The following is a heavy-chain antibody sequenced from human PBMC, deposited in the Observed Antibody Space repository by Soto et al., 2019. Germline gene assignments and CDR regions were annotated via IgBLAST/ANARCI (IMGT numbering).Heavy chain of an antibody. Sequence: EVQLVESGGGLVQPGGSLRLSCAAPGFTFSSYAMHWVRQAPGKGLEYVSVINSNGGSTYYANSVKGRFTISRDNSNNTLFLQMGSVRAGDMAVYYCARTSGYAFDYWGQGTLVTVSS. CDR2: INSNGGST. CDR3: ARTSGYAFDY. D-gene: IGHD5-12*01. V-gene: IGHV3-64*01. J-gene: IGHJ4*02. CDR1: GFTFSSYA.